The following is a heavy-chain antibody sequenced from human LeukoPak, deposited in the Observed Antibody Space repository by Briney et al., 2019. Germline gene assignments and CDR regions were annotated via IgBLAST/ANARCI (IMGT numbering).Heavy chain of an antibody. Sequence: SETLSLTCTVSGGSISSSSYYWGWIRQPPGKGLEWIGSIYYSGSTYYNPSLKSRVTIPVDTSKNQFSLRLSSVTAADTAVYYCARRRSSSGYVGYWGQGTLVTVSS. J-gene: IGHJ4*02. CDR3: ARRRSSSGYVGY. D-gene: IGHD3-22*01. V-gene: IGHV4-39*01. CDR2: IYYSGST. CDR1: GGSISSSSYY.